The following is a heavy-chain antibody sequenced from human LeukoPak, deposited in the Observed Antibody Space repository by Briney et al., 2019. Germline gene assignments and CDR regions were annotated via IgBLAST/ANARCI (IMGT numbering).Heavy chain of an antibody. D-gene: IGHD3-10*01. Sequence: GGSLRLSCAASGFTFSSYGMHWVRQAPGKGLEWVAFIRYDGSNKYYADSVKGRFTISRDNAKNSLYLQMNSLRAEDTAVYYCARDQGGGYGSGSYVGYWGQGTLVTVSS. J-gene: IGHJ4*02. CDR3: ARDQGGGYGSGSYVGY. CDR1: GFTFSSYG. CDR2: IRYDGSNK. V-gene: IGHV3-30*02.